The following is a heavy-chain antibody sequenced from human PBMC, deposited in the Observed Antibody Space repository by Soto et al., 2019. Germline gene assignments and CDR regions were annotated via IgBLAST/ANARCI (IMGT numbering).Heavy chain of an antibody. V-gene: IGHV3-30*18. J-gene: IGHJ4*02. Sequence: GGSLRLSCAASGFTFGSYGMHWVRQAPGKGLEWVAVISYDGSNKYYADSVKGRFTISRDNSKNTLYLQMNSLRAEDTAVYYCAKDGGYYYDSSGHLDYWGQGTLVTVSS. D-gene: IGHD3-22*01. CDR2: ISYDGSNK. CDR1: GFTFGSYG. CDR3: AKDGGYYYDSSGHLDY.